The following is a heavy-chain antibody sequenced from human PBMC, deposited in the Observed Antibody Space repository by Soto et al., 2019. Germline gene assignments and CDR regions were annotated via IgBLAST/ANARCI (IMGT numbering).Heavy chain of an antibody. D-gene: IGHD1-26*01. V-gene: IGHV1-8*01. J-gene: IGHJ5*02. CDR1: GYTFTRYD. CDR2: MSHNSGNT. Sequence: QVQLVQSGAEVKKPGASVKVSCKASGYTFTRYDINWVRQATGQGLEWMGWMSHNSGNTGYAQKFQGRVTMTRNTSISTAYMELSSLRSEDTAVYYCARNTGATINWFDPWGQGTQVTVSS. CDR3: ARNTGATINWFDP.